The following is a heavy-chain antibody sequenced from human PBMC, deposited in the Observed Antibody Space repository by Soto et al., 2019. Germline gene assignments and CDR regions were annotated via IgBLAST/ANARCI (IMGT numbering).Heavy chain of an antibody. CDR2: IGTAGDT. CDR1: GFTFSSYD. D-gene: IGHD3-10*01. CDR3: ARVPKGHLWTFDY. J-gene: IGHJ4*02. V-gene: IGHV3-13*01. Sequence: EVQLVESGGGLVQPGGSLRLSCAASGFTFSSYDMHWVRQATGKGLEWVSAIGTAGDTFYPGSVKGRFTTSRENAKNSLNLQTTSLRAGDTAVYYCARVPKGHLWTFDYWGQGTLVTVSS.